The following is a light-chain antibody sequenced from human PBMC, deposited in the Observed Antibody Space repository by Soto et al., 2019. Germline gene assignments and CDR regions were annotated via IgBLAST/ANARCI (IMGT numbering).Light chain of an antibody. V-gene: IGKV3-11*01. Sequence: EIVMTQSPATLSVSPGERATLSCRASQSVSSYLAWYQQRPGQAPRLLIYDASNRATGIPARFSGSGSGTDFTLTISSLEPEDSAVYYCQQRSNWWTFGQGTKVDIK. CDR3: QQRSNWWT. CDR1: QSVSSY. J-gene: IGKJ1*01. CDR2: DAS.